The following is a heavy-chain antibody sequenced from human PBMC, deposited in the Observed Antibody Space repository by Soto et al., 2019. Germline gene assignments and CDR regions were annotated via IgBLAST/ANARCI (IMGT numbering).Heavy chain of an antibody. J-gene: IGHJ6*02. CDR1: GGTFSSYA. V-gene: IGHV1-69*12. CDR2: IIPIFGTA. Sequence: QVQLVQSGAEVKKPGSSVKVSCKASGGTFSSYAISWVRQAPGQGLEWMGGIIPIFGTANYAQKFQGRVTITADESTSTAYMELSSLRSEDTAVYYCARDVSRFLEWSPSTYYYYGMDVWGQGTTVTVSS. D-gene: IGHD3-3*01. CDR3: ARDVSRFLEWSPSTYYYYGMDV.